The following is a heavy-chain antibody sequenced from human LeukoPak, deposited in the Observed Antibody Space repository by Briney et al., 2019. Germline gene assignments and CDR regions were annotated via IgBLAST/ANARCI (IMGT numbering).Heavy chain of an antibody. Sequence: GGSLRLSCAASGFTFSNAWMSWVRQAPGKGLEWVSVIYSGGSTYYADSVKGRFTISRDNSKNTLYLQMNSLRAEDTAVYYCSSGPGYWGQGTLVTVSS. J-gene: IGHJ4*02. D-gene: IGHD6-19*01. CDR1: GFTFSNAW. CDR3: SSGPGY. V-gene: IGHV3-66*02. CDR2: IYSGGST.